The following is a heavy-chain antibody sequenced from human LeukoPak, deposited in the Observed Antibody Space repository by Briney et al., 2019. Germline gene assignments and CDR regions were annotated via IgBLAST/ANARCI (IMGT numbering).Heavy chain of an antibody. CDR1: GYTLTELS. Sequence: ASVKVSCKVSGYTLTELSMHWVRQAPGKGLEWMGGFDPEDGETIHAQKFQGRVTMTEDTSTDTAYMELSSLRSEDTAVYYCATDIRYFDPPYGMDVWGQGTTVTVSS. V-gene: IGHV1-24*01. CDR3: ATDIRYFDPPYGMDV. J-gene: IGHJ6*02. D-gene: IGHD3-9*01. CDR2: FDPEDGET.